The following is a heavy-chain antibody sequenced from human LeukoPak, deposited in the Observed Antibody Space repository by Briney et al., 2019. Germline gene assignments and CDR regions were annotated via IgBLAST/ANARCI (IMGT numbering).Heavy chain of an antibody. CDR2: IYSGGST. CDR1: GFTVSSNY. V-gene: IGHV3-66*02. J-gene: IGHJ3*02. D-gene: IGHD2-21*02. Sequence: GGSLRLSCAASGFTVSSNYMSWVRQAPGKGLEWVSVIYSGGSTYYADSVKGRFTISRDNSKNTLYLQMNSLRAEDTAVYYCARELSAGGDAGAFDIWGQGTMVTVSS. CDR3: ARELSAGGDAGAFDI.